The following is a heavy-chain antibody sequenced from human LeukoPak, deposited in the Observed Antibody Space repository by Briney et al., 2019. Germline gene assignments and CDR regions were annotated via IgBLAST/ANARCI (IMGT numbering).Heavy chain of an antibody. V-gene: IGHV1-18*01. CDR1: GYTFTSYG. Sequence: ASVKVSFKASGYTFTSYGISWVRQAPGQGLEWMGWISAYNGNTNYAQKLQGRVTLTRDMSTSTDYLELSSLRSEDTAVYYCARDNSVRDEAWWFSPWGQGTLVTVSS. J-gene: IGHJ5*02. CDR3: ARDNSVRDEAWWFSP. CDR2: ISAYNGNT. D-gene: IGHD5-24*01.